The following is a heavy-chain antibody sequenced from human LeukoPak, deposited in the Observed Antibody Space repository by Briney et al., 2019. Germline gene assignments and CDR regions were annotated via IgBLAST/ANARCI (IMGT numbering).Heavy chain of an antibody. CDR1: GFTLGDYN. CDR3: AREGFNWYFDL. V-gene: IGHV3-21*01. J-gene: IGHJ2*01. Sequence: GGSLRLSCVASGFTLGDYNMNWVRQAPGKGLEWVSAITRSSTYMNYADSLKGRFTISRDNAKNSMYLQMNSLRAEDTAVYYCAREGFNWYFDLWGRGTLVTVSS. CDR2: ITRSSTYM.